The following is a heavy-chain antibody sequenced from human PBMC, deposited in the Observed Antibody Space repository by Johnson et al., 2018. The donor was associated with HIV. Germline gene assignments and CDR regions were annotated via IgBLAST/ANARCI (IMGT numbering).Heavy chain of an antibody. CDR1: GYTFSGYA. J-gene: IGHJ3*02. V-gene: IGHV3-30*04. CDR3: ATEGAAAAAGPSDAFDI. D-gene: IGHD6-13*01. CDR2: ISYDGGTK. Sequence: QVQLVESGGGLVQPGRSLRLSCVGSGYTFSGYAMHWVRQAPGKGLEWMAFISYDGGTKYYAASVKGRFTISRDNSKNTLYLQMNSLPPEDTAVYYCATEGAAAAAGPSDAFDIWGQGTMVT.